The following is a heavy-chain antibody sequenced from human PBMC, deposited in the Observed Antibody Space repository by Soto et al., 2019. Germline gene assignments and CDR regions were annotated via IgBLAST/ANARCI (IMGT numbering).Heavy chain of an antibody. D-gene: IGHD5-12*01. CDR3: AGSPVATIYGGYFDY. V-gene: IGHV4-34*01. J-gene: IGHJ4*02. Sequence: LSLTCAVYGGSFSGYYWSWIRQPPGKGLEWIGEINHSGSTNYNPSLKSRVTISVDTSKNQFSLKLSSVTAADTAVYYCAGSPVATIYGGYFDYWGQGTLVTVSS. CDR2: INHSGST. CDR1: GGSFSGYY.